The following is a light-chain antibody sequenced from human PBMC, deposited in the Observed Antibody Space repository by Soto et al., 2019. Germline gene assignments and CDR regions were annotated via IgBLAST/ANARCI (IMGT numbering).Light chain of an antibody. Sequence: IQLTQSPSSLSASVGDRVTVTCRASQGISSYLAWYQRQPGKAPKLQIYAASTLQRGVSSRFSGRGSGTDFTLTRSNLPPEHFATYYGQQLNSYPPPFGQGAKVE. CDR2: AAS. V-gene: IGKV1-9*01. CDR1: QGISSY. J-gene: IGKJ2*01. CDR3: QQLNSYPPP.